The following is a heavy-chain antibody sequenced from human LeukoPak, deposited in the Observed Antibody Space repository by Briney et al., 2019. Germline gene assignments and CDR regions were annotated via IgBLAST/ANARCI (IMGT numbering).Heavy chain of an antibody. V-gene: IGHV4-34*01. Sequence: PSETLSLTCAVYGGSFSGYYWSWIRQPPGKGLEWIGEINHSGSTNYNPSLKSRVTISVDTSKNQFSLKLSSVTAADTAVYYCARLRETTYYYYYYYMDVWGKGTTVTISS. CDR1: GGSFSGYY. CDR3: ARLRETTYYYYYYYMDV. CDR2: INHSGST. J-gene: IGHJ6*03. D-gene: IGHD1-1*01.